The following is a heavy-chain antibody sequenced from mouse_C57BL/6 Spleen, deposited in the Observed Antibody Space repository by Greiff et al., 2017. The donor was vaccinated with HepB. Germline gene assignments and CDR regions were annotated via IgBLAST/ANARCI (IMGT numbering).Heavy chain of an antibody. CDR3: ARSDPGYFDV. CDR2: ISYDGSN. CDR1: GYSITSGYY. V-gene: IGHV3-6*01. J-gene: IGHJ1*03. Sequence: DVQLQESGPGLVKPSQSLSLTCSVTGYSITSGYYWNWIRQFPGNKLEWMGYISYDGSNNYNPSLKNRISITRDTSKNQFFLKLNSVTTEDTATYYCARSDPGYFDVWGTGTTVTVSS.